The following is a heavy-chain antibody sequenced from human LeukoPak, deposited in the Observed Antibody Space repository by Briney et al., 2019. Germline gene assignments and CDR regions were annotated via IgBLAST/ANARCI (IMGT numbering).Heavy chain of an antibody. D-gene: IGHD3-10*01. CDR1: GGSISSNY. V-gene: IGHV4-59*01. CDR2: MYYSGST. Sequence: PSETLSLTCTVSGGSISSNYWSWIRQAPGKGLEWIGYMYYSGSTNYNPSLKSRISMSVDTSKNQFSLKLSSLTAADTAVYYCARLGFLIWFGELLYDWFDPWGQGTLVTVSS. J-gene: IGHJ5*02. CDR3: ARLGFLIWFGELLYDWFDP.